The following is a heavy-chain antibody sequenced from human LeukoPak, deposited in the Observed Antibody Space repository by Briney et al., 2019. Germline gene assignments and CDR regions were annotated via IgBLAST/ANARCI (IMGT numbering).Heavy chain of an antibody. CDR1: GYSFTGYY. J-gene: IGHJ4*02. V-gene: IGHV1-2*02. Sequence: ASVKVSCKASGYSFTGYYIHWVRQAPGQGLDWMGWITPNSGATNYAQRFQGRVTMTRDTSISTAYMELSRLTSDDTAVYYCATDYGDYESAYWGQGTLVTVSS. CDR2: ITPNSGAT. D-gene: IGHD4-17*01. CDR3: ATDYGDYESAY.